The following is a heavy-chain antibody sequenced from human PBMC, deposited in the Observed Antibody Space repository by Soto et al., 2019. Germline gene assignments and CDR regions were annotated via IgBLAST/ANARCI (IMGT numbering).Heavy chain of an antibody. CDR1: GYSISSGYY. CDR3: ARLGGSYHSFDY. Sequence: LSLTCAVSGYSISSGYYWGWIRQPPGKGLEWIGSIYHSGSTYYNPSLKSRVTISVDTSKNQFSLKLSSVTAADTAVYYCARLGGSYHSFDYWGQGTLVTVSS. D-gene: IGHD1-26*01. CDR2: IYHSGST. J-gene: IGHJ4*02. V-gene: IGHV4-38-2*01.